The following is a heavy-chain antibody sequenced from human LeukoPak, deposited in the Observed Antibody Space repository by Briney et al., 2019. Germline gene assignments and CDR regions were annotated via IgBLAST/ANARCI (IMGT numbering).Heavy chain of an antibody. Sequence: PGRSLRLSCAASGFTFSSYGMHWVRQAPGKGLEWVAVISYDGSNKYYADSVKGRFTISRDNSKNTLYLQMNSLRAEDTAVYYCARAPTAAAAPYYFDYWGQGTLVTVSS. V-gene: IGHV3-30*03. D-gene: IGHD6-13*01. CDR2: ISYDGSNK. J-gene: IGHJ4*02. CDR1: GFTFSSYG. CDR3: ARAPTAAAAPYYFDY.